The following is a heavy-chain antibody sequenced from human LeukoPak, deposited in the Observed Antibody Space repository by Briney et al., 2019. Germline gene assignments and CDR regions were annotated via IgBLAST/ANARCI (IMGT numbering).Heavy chain of an antibody. CDR3: ARRIAAAGTQPFDY. CDR2: VWYDGSNK. D-gene: IGHD6-13*01. Sequence: GRSLRLSCAASGFTFSSYDMHWVRQAPGKGLEWVAVVWYDGSNKYYADSVKGRFTISRDNSKNTLYLQMNSLRAEDTAVYYCARRIAAAGTQPFDYWGQGALVTVSS. CDR1: GFTFSSYD. V-gene: IGHV3-33*01. J-gene: IGHJ4*02.